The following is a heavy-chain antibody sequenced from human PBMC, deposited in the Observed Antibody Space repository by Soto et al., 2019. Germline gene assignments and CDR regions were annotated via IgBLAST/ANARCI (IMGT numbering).Heavy chain of an antibody. CDR2: IYWDDDK. CDR1: GFSLSTSGVG. J-gene: IGHJ4*02. V-gene: IGHV2-5*02. D-gene: IGHD3-10*01. Sequence: QITLKESGPTLVKPTQTLTLTCTFSGFSLSTSGVGVGWIRQPPGKALEWLALIYWDDDKRYSPSLKSRLTITKDTSKNQVALTLTKLDTVDTATYYCARGGWTTYYSPFFDYWGQGTLVTVSS. CDR3: ARGGWTTYYSPFFDY.